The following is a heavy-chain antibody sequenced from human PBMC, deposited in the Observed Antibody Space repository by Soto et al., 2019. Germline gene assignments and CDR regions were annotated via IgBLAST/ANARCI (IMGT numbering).Heavy chain of an antibody. J-gene: IGHJ6*02. CDR3: ARDAILTGAGYYYGMDV. Sequence: WRSLRLSCAASGFTFSSYGMHWVRQAQGKGLEWVAVIWYDGSNKYYADSVKGRFTISRDNSKNTLYLQMNSLRAEDTAVYYCARDAILTGAGYYYGMDVWGQGTTVTVSS. CDR1: GFTFSSYG. D-gene: IGHD2-2*02. CDR2: IWYDGSNK. V-gene: IGHV3-33*01.